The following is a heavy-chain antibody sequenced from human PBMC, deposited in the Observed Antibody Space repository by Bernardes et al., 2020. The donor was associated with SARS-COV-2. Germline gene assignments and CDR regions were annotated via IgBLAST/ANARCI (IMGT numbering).Heavy chain of an antibody. CDR3: ARGRYYYDSSGSHLDY. CDR2: INPNSGGT. V-gene: IGHV1-2*02. Sequence: ASVKASCKASGNTFTGYYMHWVRQAPGQGLEWMGWINPNSGGTNYAQKFQGRVTMTRDTSISTAYMELSRLRSDDTAVYYCARGRYYYDSSGSHLDYWGQGTLVTVSS. J-gene: IGHJ4*02. CDR1: GNTFTGYY. D-gene: IGHD3-22*01.